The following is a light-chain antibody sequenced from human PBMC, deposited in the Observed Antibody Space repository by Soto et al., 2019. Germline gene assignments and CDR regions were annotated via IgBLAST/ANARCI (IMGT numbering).Light chain of an antibody. CDR2: WGS. Sequence: DIVMTQYPDSLAVSLGERATINCKSIQSVLHRSNNKNYFTWYQQKPGQPPKLLIYWGSTRESWVPDRLSGSVSGTDFTLTCRSLQAVYVSVYYCQQYYSPSITFGPRTKVDIQ. J-gene: IGKJ3*01. V-gene: IGKV4-1*01. CDR3: QQYYSPSIT. CDR1: QSVLHRSNNKNY.